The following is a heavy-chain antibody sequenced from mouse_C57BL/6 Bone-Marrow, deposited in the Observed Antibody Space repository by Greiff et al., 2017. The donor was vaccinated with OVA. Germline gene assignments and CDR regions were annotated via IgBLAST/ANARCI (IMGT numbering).Heavy chain of an antibody. J-gene: IGHJ3*01. V-gene: IGHV1-18*01. Sequence: EVQLQESGPELVKPGASVKIPCKASGYTFTDYNMDWVKQSHGKSLEWIGDINPNNGGTIYNQKFKGKATLTVDKSSSTAYMELRSLTSEDTAVYYCARRYYGSSGFAYWGQGTLVTVSA. CDR1: GYTFTDYN. CDR2: INPNNGGT. D-gene: IGHD1-1*01. CDR3: ARRYYGSSGFAY.